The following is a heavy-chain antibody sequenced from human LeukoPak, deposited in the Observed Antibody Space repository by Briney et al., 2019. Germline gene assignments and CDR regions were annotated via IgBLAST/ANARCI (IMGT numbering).Heavy chain of an antibody. CDR2: ISSSGSTI. CDR1: GFTFSDYE. D-gene: IGHD3-16*01. CDR3: ALFAGIDAFDI. V-gene: IGHV3-48*03. J-gene: IGHJ3*02. Sequence: GGSLRLSCAASGFTFSDYEMNWVRQAPGKGLEWVSYISSSGSTIYYADSVKGRFTISRDNAKNSLYLQMNSLRAEDTAVYYCALFAGIDAFDIWGQGTMVTVSS.